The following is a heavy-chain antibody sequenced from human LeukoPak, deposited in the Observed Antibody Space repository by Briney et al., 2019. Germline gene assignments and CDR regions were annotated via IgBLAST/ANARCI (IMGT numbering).Heavy chain of an antibody. Sequence: SETLSLTCTVSRGSIRTADYYWAWVRQPPGEGLEWLGSIYFSGTPYFNPSLKGRVAVSIDTSKNQFSLKVTSVNASDTAVYFCARTSSWYAGAWFDSWGQGTLVTVSS. CDR2: IYFSGTP. CDR3: ARTSSWYAGAWFDS. D-gene: IGHD6-13*01. J-gene: IGHJ5*01. V-gene: IGHV4-39*01. CDR1: RGSIRTADYY.